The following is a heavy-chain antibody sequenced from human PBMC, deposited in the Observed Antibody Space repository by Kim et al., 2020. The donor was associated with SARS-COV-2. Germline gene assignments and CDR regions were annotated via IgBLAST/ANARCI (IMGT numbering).Heavy chain of an antibody. V-gene: IGHV4-39*07. D-gene: IGHD6-19*01. CDR3: ARAAGPHRFYYSDY. J-gene: IGHJ4*02. Sequence: YNPSLKSRVTISVDTSKNLFSLKLRSVSAADTAVYFCARAAGPHRFYYSDYWSQGTLVTVSS.